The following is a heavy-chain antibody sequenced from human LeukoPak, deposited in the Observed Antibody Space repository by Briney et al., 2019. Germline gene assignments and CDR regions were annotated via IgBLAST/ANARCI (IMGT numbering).Heavy chain of an antibody. CDR2: IYTSGNT. V-gene: IGHV3-53*01. CDR1: GFTVSRNY. Sequence: GGSLRLSCVASGFTVSRNYMSWVRQAPGKGLEWVSVIYTSGNTYYADSVKGRFTISRDNAKNSLYLQMNSLRAEDTAVYYCAELGITMIGGVWGKGTTVTISS. J-gene: IGHJ6*04. CDR3: AELGITMIGGV. D-gene: IGHD3-10*02.